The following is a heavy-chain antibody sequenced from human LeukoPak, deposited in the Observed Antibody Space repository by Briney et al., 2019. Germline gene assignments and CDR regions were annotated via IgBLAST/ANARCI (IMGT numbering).Heavy chain of an antibody. CDR3: AKNLVAAAGDAFDI. V-gene: IGHV3-21*01. D-gene: IGHD6-13*01. CDR2: IRSSSSHI. J-gene: IGHJ3*02. CDR1: GYPFSSYS. Sequence: NPGGSLRLSCAASGYPFSSYSMDWVRQTPAKGLEGVSSIRSSSSHIYYADAVKGRFTISRDNAKNSLYLQMNSRRAEDTAVDYCAKNLVAAAGDAFDIWGQGTMVTVSS.